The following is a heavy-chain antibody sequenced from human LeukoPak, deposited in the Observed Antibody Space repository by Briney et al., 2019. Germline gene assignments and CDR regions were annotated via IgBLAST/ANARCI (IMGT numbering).Heavy chain of an antibody. V-gene: IGHV1-46*01. CDR3: ASSYYDSSGYPGGFDY. CDR2: INPSGGST. D-gene: IGHD3-22*01. J-gene: IGHJ4*02. CDR1: GYTFTSYY. Sequence: GASVKVSCKASGYTFTSYYMHWVRQAPGQGLEWMGIINPSGGSTSYAQKFQGRVTMTRDMSTSTVYMELSSLRSEDTAVYYCASSYYDSSGYPGGFDYWGQGTLVTVSS.